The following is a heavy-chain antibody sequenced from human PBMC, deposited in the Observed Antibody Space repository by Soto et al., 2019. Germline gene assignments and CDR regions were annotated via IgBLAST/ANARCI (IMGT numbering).Heavy chain of an antibody. D-gene: IGHD6-19*01. CDR1: GFTFGDYA. CDR3: TTEEHWLVQEYFQH. V-gene: IGHV3-49*03. J-gene: IGHJ1*01. CDR2: IRSNAYSGTT. Sequence: GGSLRLSCTASGFTFGDYAMSWFRQAPGKGLEWVGFIRSNAYSGTTEYAASGKGRFTISSDDSKNIAYLQMNSLNTDDTAVYYCTTEEHWLVQEYFQHWGQGTLVTVSS.